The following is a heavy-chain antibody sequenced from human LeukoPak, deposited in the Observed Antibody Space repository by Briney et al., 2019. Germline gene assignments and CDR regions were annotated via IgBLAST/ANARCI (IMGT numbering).Heavy chain of an antibody. CDR1: GGSINYYY. CDR2: IYYSGST. V-gene: IGHV4-59*12. Sequence: PSETLSLTCTVSGGSINYYYWSWIRQPPGKGLEWIGYIYYSGSTNYNPSLKSRVTISVDKSKNQFSLKLSSVTAADTAVYYCAREGSSSWYSYWGQGALVTVSS. D-gene: IGHD6-13*01. J-gene: IGHJ4*02. CDR3: AREGSSSWYSY.